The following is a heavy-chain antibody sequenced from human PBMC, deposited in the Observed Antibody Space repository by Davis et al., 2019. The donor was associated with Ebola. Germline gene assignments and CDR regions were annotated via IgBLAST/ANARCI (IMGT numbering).Heavy chain of an antibody. J-gene: IGHJ6*02. CDR3: AREIQDRTWPQERIDYYRMDV. Sequence: GESLKISCAASGFTLSLHPMHWVRQAPGKGLEWVALLSYDAMTSLYADSVKGRFTISRSNSKNALYLQMLSLSAEDTAIYYCAREIQDRTWPQERIDYYRMDVWGEGTTVTVS. CDR2: LSYDAMTS. CDR1: GFTLSLHP. D-gene: IGHD5-24*01. V-gene: IGHV3-30*04.